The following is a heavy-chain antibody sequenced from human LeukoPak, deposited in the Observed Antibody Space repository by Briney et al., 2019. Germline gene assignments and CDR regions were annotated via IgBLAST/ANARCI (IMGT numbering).Heavy chain of an antibody. J-gene: IGHJ4*02. Sequence: ASVKVSCKASGYTFTSYNMHWVRQAPGQGLEWMGWISAYNGNTNYAQKLQGRVTMTTDTSTSTAYMELRSLRSDDTAVYYCARADGATVTNLYFDYWGQGTLVTVSS. CDR2: ISAYNGNT. D-gene: IGHD4-17*01. CDR3: ARADGATVTNLYFDY. V-gene: IGHV1-18*04. CDR1: GYTFTSYN.